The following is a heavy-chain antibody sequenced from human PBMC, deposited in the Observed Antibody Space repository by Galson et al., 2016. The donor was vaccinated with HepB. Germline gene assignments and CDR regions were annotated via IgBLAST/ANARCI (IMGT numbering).Heavy chain of an antibody. V-gene: IGHV4-59*01. J-gene: IGHJ4*02. CDR3: ARRVGEYYSYYFDY. CDR1: GVSITTYF. D-gene: IGHD2/OR15-2a*01. CDR2: IHYSGST. Sequence: SETLSLTCTVSGVSITTYFWTWIRQTPGKGLEWIGDIHYSGSTNYNPFLKSRVTILLDTSKNHFSLKLRSATSTDTAVYFCARRVGEYYSYYFDYWGQGTLVTVSS.